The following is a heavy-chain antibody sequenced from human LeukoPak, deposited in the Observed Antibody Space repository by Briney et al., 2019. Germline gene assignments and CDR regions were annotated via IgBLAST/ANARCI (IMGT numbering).Heavy chain of an antibody. CDR3: AREAAANAFDI. Sequence: SETLSLTCTVSGGSISSYYWSWIRQPPGKGLEWIGYIYYSGSTNYNPSLKSRVTISVDTSKNQFSLKLSSVTAADTAAYYCAREAAANAFDIWGQGTMVTVSS. CDR1: GGSISSYY. J-gene: IGHJ3*02. V-gene: IGHV4-59*08. D-gene: IGHD6-13*01. CDR2: IYYSGST.